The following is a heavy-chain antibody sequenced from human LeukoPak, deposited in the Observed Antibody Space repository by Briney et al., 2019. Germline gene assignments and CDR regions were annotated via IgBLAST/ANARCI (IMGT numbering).Heavy chain of an antibody. CDR3: ARDIVVVPAAINYYYYGMGV. Sequence: PGGSLRLSCAASGFTFSSYSMNWVRQAPGKGLEWVSSISSSSSYIYYADSVKGRFTISRDNAKNSLYLQMNSLRAEDTAVYYCARDIVVVPAAINYYYYGMGVWGRGTTVTVSS. CDR2: ISSSSSYI. V-gene: IGHV3-21*01. D-gene: IGHD2-2*01. CDR1: GFTFSSYS. J-gene: IGHJ6*04.